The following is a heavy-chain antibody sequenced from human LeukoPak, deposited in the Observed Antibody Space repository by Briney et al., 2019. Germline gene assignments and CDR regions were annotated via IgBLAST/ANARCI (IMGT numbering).Heavy chain of an antibody. CDR3: ARVPGAGHYYYYYMDV. Sequence: ASVKVSCKASGYTFTGYYMHWVRQAPGQGLEWMGRINPNSGGTNYAQKFQGRVTMTRDASISTAYMELTRLTSDDTAVYYCARVPGAGHYYYYYMDVWGKGTTVTVSS. CDR1: GYTFTGYY. J-gene: IGHJ6*03. CDR2: INPNSGGT. D-gene: IGHD6-19*01. V-gene: IGHV1-2*06.